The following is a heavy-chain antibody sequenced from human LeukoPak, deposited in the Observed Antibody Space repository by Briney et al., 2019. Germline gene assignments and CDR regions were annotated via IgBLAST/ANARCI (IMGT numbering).Heavy chain of an antibody. V-gene: IGHV3-7*03. D-gene: IGHD3-22*01. Sequence: PGGSLRLSCAASGFTFNSYWMNWVRQAPGKGLEWVANIKQDGSEKYYVDSVKGRFTISRDNAKNSLYLQMNSLRAEDTAVYYCARDKGDYDTSGSLFVFGGQGTLVTVSS. CDR3: ARDKGDYDTSGSLFVF. CDR2: IKQDGSEK. J-gene: IGHJ4*02. CDR1: GFTFNSYW.